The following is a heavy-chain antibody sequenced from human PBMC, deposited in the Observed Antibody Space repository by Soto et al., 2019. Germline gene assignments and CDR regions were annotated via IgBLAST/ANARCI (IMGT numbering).Heavy chain of an antibody. CDR1: GFTFTSYA. CDR3: TQDGGSRDWLTVN. V-gene: IGHV3-23*01. J-gene: IGHJ4*02. CDR2: ITGGGDNT. D-gene: IGHD3-9*01. Sequence: EVQLLESGGALVQPGGSLRLSCAASGFTFTSYAMSWIRQAPGKGLEWVSAITGGGDNTYYADSVKGRFTISRDNSKSTLYLQMNSLRAEDTAFYYCTQDGGSRDWLTVNWGQGTLVTVSS.